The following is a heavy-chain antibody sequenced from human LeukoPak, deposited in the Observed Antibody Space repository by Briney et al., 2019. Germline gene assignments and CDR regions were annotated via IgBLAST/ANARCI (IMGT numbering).Heavy chain of an antibody. D-gene: IGHD1-26*01. CDR1: GYTFTGYY. V-gene: IGHV1-46*01. CDR3: ARDLEFKLVGAAY. Sequence: ASVKVSCKASGYTFTGYYMHWVRQAPGQGHEWMGIINPSGGSTSYAQKFQGRVTMTRDTSTSTVYMELSSLRSEDTAVYYCARDLEFKLVGAAYWGQGTLVTVSS. J-gene: IGHJ4*02. CDR2: INPSGGST.